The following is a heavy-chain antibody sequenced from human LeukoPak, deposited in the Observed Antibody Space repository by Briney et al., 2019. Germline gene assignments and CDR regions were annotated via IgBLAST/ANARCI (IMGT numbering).Heavy chain of an antibody. CDR3: ARGDFWSNYIDY. V-gene: IGHV3-74*01. J-gene: IGHJ4*02. CDR1: GFTFSSYW. D-gene: IGHD3-3*01. Sequence: GGSLRLSCAASGFTFSSYWMHWVRQAPGKGLVWVSVINTDGSSTNYADSVKGRFTIARDNAKNTLYLQMNSLRAEDTAVYYCARGDFWSNYIDYWGQGTLVTVSS. CDR2: INTDGSST.